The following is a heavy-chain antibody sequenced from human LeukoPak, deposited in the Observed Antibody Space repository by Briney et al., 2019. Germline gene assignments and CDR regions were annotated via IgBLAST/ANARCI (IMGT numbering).Heavy chain of an antibody. CDR1: GYTFTGYY. D-gene: IGHD6-19*01. J-gene: IGHJ4*02. CDR3: ARDHGAYSSGWFDY. Sequence: ASVKVSCKASGYTFTGYYMHWVRQAPGQGLEWMGWINPNSGGTNYAQKFQGRVTMTRDTSISTAYMELSRLRSDDTAVYYCARDHGAYSSGWFDYWGQGTLVTVSS. CDR2: INPNSGGT. V-gene: IGHV1-2*02.